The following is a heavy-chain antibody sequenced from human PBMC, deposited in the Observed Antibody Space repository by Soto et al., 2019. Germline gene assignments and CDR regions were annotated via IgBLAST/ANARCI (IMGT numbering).Heavy chain of an antibody. V-gene: IGHV3-33*01. CDR3: ARDEGSYCSSTSCTPFDY. CDR1: GFTFSSYG. Sequence: GGSLRLSCAASGFTFSSYGMHWVRQAPGKGLEWVAVIWYDGSNKYYADSVKGRFTISRDNSKNTLYLQMNSLRAEDAAVYYCARDEGSYCSSTSCTPFDYWGQGTLVTVSS. D-gene: IGHD2-2*01. CDR2: IWYDGSNK. J-gene: IGHJ4*02.